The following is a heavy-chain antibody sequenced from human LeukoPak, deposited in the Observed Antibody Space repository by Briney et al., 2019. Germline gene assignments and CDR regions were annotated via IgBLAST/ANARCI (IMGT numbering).Heavy chain of an antibody. V-gene: IGHV4-61*02. J-gene: IGHJ4*02. CDR2: IYIRGST. CDR3: ARGYWFYFDY. Sequence: PSETLSLTCTVSGGSISSASYYWSWIRQPAGKGLEWIGRIYIRGSTSYNPALKSRVTISVDTSKNQFSLKLSSVTAADTAVYYCARGYWFYFDYWGQGTLVTVSS. CDR1: GGSISSASYY. D-gene: IGHD2-8*02.